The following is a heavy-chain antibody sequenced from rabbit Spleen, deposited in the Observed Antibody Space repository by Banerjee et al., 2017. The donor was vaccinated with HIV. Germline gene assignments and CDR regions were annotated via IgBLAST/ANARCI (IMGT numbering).Heavy chain of an antibody. CDR2: IDPVFGIT. CDR1: GFSFSSTHW. J-gene: IGHJ4*01. Sequence: QPLEESGGDLVKPGASLTLTCTASGFSFSSTHWIYWVRQAPGKGLEWIGYIDPVFGITYYANWVNGRFSISRENAQNTVFLQMTSLTAADTATYFCARGSASMTLVITGYYFNLWGPGTLVTVS. V-gene: IGHV1S40*01. D-gene: IGHD2-1*01. CDR3: ARGSASMTLVITGYYFNL.